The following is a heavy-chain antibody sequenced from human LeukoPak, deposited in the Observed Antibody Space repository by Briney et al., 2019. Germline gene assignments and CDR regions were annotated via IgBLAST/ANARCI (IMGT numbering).Heavy chain of an antibody. CDR1: GGSIRSYY. V-gene: IGHV4-59*01. D-gene: IGHD6-13*01. J-gene: IGHJ4*02. CDR3: ARSSQQSSTSYDY. Sequence: KPSETLSLTCTVSGGSIRSYYWGWIRQPPGKGLEWIGYIYYSGSTNYNPSLKSRVTISVDTSKNQCSLKLSSVTGADTAVYFCARSSQQSSTSYDYWGQGTLVIVSS. CDR2: IYYSGST.